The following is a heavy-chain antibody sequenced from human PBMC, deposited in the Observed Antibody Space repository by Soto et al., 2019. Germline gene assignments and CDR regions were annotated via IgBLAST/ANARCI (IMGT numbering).Heavy chain of an antibody. J-gene: IGHJ5*02. D-gene: IGHD3-10*01. CDR2: IHYSGST. V-gene: IGHV4-30-4*01. CDR1: GGSIRSGDYY. Sequence: PSETLSLTCTVSGGSIRSGDYYWSWIRQPPGKGLEWIGYIHYSGSTYHNPSLKSRVTISVDTSKNQFSLKLSSVTAADTAVYYCARASRYYYGSGSYYNALTGLDPWGQGTLVTVSS. CDR3: ARASRYYYGSGSYYNALTGLDP.